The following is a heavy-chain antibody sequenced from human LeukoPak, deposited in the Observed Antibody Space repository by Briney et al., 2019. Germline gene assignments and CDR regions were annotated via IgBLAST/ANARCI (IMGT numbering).Heavy chain of an antibody. Sequence: PGGSLRLSCAASGFTFSSYAMSWVRQAPGKGLEWVSAISGSGGSTYYADSVKSRFTISRDNSKNTLYLQMNSLRAEDTAVYYCAKDYEGYSGYDFFDYWGQGTLVTVSS. CDR2: ISGSGGST. CDR1: GFTFSSYA. V-gene: IGHV3-23*01. CDR3: AKDYEGYSGYDFFDY. D-gene: IGHD5-12*01. J-gene: IGHJ4*02.